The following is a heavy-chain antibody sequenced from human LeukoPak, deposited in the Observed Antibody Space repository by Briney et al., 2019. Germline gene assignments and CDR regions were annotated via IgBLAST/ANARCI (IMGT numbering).Heavy chain of an antibody. J-gene: IGHJ5*02. CDR1: GGSISSSTYY. CDR3: ARLSSIVGATA. D-gene: IGHD1-26*01. CDR2: IYYSGTT. V-gene: IGHV4-39*07. Sequence: SETLSLTCTVSGGSISSSTYYWGWIRQPPGKGLEWIGTIYYSGTTYYNPSLKSRVTISIDTSTNQFSLKLNSVTAADTAVYYCARLSSIVGATAWGQGTLVTVSS.